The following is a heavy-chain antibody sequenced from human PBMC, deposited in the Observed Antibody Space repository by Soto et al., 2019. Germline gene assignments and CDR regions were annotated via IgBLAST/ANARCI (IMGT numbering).Heavy chain of an antibody. D-gene: IGHD2-2*01. Sequence: GGSLRLSCAASGFTFSSYGMHWVRQAPGKGLEWVALISYDGGNKYYADSVKGRFSISRDNPKNTLSLQMNSLRAEDTAMYYCAKPVGYCTSASCSRDYYYYYGMDVWGLGTTVTV. CDR1: GFTFSSYG. J-gene: IGHJ6*02. CDR3: AKPVGYCTSASCSRDYYYYYGMDV. V-gene: IGHV3-30*18. CDR2: ISYDGGNK.